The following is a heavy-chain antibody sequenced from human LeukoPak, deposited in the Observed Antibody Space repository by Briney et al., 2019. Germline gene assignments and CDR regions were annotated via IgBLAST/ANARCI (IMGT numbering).Heavy chain of an antibody. J-gene: IGHJ4*02. V-gene: IGHV4-30-4*08. D-gene: IGHD5-24*01. CDR2: IYYSGST. Sequence: PSQTLSLTCTVSGGSISSGDYYWSWIRQPPGKGLEWIGYIYYSGSTYYNPSLKSRVTISVDTSKNQFSLKLSSVTAADTAVYYGARSQEMATMFVDYWGQGTLVTVRS. CDR3: ARSQEMATMFVDY. CDR1: GGSISSGDYY.